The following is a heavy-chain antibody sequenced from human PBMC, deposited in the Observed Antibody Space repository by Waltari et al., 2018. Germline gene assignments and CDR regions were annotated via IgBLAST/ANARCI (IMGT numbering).Heavy chain of an antibody. CDR3: AGYGDRRGSNY. D-gene: IGHD4-17*01. V-gene: IGHV4-61*09. Sequence: QVQLQESGPGLVKPSQTLSLTCTVSGGSISSGSYYWSWIRQPAGKGLEWIGYIYTSGSTNYNPSLKSRVTISVDTSKNQFSLKLSSVTAADTAVYYCAGYGDRRGSNYWGQGTLVTVSS. CDR1: GGSISSGSYY. J-gene: IGHJ4*02. CDR2: IYTSGST.